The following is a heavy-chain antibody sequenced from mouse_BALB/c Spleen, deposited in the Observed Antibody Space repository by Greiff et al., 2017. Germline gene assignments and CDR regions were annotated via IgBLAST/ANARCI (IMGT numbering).Heavy chain of an antibody. CDR2: ISYSGST. V-gene: IGHV3-2*02. J-gene: IGHJ1*01. Sequence: EVKLMESGPGLVKPSQSLSLTCTVTGYSITSDYAWNWIRQFPGNKLEWMCYISYSGSTSYNPSLKSRIARTRDTSKNQFFLQLNSVTTEDTATYYCARGDSNDWYFDVWGAGTTVTVSS. D-gene: IGHD4-1*01. CDR3: ARGDSNDWYFDV. CDR1: GYSITSDYA.